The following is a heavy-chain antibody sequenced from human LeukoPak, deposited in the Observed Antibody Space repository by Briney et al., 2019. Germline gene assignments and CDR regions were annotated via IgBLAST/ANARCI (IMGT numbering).Heavy chain of an antibody. CDR1: GFTFSSYA. Sequence: PGGSLRLSCAASGFTFSSYAMHWVRQAPGKGLEWVAVISYRWSNKYYADSVKGRFTITRDNSKNTLYLQMNSLRAEDTAVYYCARDSPAYCSGGSCFFGGMDVWGQGTTVTVS. V-gene: IGHV3-30-3*01. J-gene: IGHJ6*02. D-gene: IGHD2-15*01. CDR2: ISYRWSNK. CDR3: ARDSPAYCSGGSCFFGGMDV.